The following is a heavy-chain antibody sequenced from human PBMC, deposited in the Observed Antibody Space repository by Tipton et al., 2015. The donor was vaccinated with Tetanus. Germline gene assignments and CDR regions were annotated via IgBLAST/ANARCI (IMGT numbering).Heavy chain of an antibody. J-gene: IGHJ5*02. D-gene: IGHD6-6*01. V-gene: IGHV4-59*02. CDR1: GDSVSGYY. Sequence: GLVKPSETLSLTCTVSGDSVSGYYWSWIRQPPGKGLEWIGYVYYTGSTNHNPSLKSRVTISVDTSRNQFSFSLKLSSVTVADTAVYYCAKIPPASGAARPNWFDPWGQGTLVTVSS. CDR2: VYYTGST. CDR3: AKIPPASGAARPNWFDP.